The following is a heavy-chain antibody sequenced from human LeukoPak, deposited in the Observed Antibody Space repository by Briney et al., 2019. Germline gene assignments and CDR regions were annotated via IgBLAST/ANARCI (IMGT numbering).Heavy chain of an antibody. Sequence: GRSLRLSCAASGFIFSGHVMHWVRQAPGKGLEWVTFISSDGSVKYYADSVKGRFTISRDNSKNTLYLQMNSLRPEDTAVYYCDPHDSSSPFWGQGTLVTVSS. D-gene: IGHD6-6*01. J-gene: IGHJ4*02. CDR2: ISSDGSVK. V-gene: IGHV3-30-3*01. CDR1: GFIFSGHV. CDR3: DPHDSSSPF.